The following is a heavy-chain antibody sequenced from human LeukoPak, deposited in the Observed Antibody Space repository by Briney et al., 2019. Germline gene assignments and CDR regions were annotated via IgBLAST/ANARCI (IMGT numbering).Heavy chain of an antibody. J-gene: IGHJ4*02. CDR2: ISPGDSDT. CDR3: ARQAIYSGRYYVCDY. V-gene: IGHV5-51*01. D-gene: IGHD1-26*01. CDR1: GYSFTTYW. Sequence: GESLKISCKASGYSFTTYWIGWVRQMPGKGLEWMGIISPGDSDTKYSPSFQGQVTISADKSISTAYLQWSSLKASDTAMYYSARQAIYSGRYYVCDYWGQGTLVTVSS.